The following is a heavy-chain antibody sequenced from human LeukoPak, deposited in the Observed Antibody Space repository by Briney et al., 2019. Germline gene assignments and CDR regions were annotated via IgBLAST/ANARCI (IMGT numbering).Heavy chain of an antibody. J-gene: IGHJ2*01. D-gene: IGHD3-16*01. CDR2: IYSTGRS. V-gene: IGHV4-4*07. CDR1: GGSISNYF. Sequence: PSETLSLTCTVSGGSISNYFWSWVRQPAGKGLEWIGRIYSTGRSDYNPSLKSRITMSVDTSKNQFSLKLSSVTAADTAIYYCAKGDPTFLFWYFDLWGRGTLVTVSS. CDR3: AKGDPTFLFWYFDL.